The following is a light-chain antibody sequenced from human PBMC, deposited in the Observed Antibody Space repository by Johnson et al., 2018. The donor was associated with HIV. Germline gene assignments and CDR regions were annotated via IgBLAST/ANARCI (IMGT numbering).Light chain of an antibody. J-gene: IGLJ1*01. V-gene: IGLV1-51*01. CDR1: SSNIGNNY. CDR3: GTWDSSLSVYV. Sequence: QSVLTQPPSVSAAPGQKVTISCSGSSSNIGNNYVSWYQQLPGAAPKLFIYDNHKRPSGIPARFSGSKSGTSATLAITGLQTGDEADYYCGTWDSSLSVYVFGTGTTVTVL. CDR2: DNH.